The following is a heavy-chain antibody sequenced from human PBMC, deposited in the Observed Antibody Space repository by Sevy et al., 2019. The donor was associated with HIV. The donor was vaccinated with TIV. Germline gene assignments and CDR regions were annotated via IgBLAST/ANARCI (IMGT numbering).Heavy chain of an antibody. V-gene: IGHV3-30*04. Sequence: GGSLRLSCAASGFTFRSYSMHWVRQAPGKGLEWLTLISYDGRNTYYADSVKTRFTISRDNSNNTLYLQMNSLRPEDTAVYYCARGSVSGIFFYYGLDIWDQGTTVTVSS. J-gene: IGHJ6*02. CDR2: ISYDGRNT. CDR3: ARGSVSGIFFYYGLDI. CDR1: GFTFRSYS. D-gene: IGHD1-20*01.